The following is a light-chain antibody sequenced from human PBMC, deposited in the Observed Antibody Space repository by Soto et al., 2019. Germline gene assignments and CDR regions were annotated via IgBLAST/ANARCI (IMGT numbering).Light chain of an antibody. CDR2: EVS. V-gene: IGLV2-8*01. J-gene: IGLJ1*01. CDR1: SSDVGGYTY. CDR3: SSYAGITPYV. Sequence: QSALTQPPSASGSPGQSVTISCTGTSSDVGGYTYVSWYQQHPGKAPTHMIYEVSKRPSGVPDRFSGSKSGNTASLTVSGLQAEDEADYYCSSYAGITPYVFGSGTKVTVL.